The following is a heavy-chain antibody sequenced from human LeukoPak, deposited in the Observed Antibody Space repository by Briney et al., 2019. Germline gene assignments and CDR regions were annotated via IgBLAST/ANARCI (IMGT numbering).Heavy chain of an antibody. J-gene: IGHJ4*02. D-gene: IGHD5-18*01. CDR3: ARRGYSYGSDY. Sequence: GGSLRRSCAASGFTFSTHTMNWVRQAQGKGREWVSFISSSSSYIYYAGSVTGRFTISRDNAKNSLYLQMNSLTAEDTAVYYCARRGYSYGSDYWGQGTLVTVSS. CDR2: ISSSSSYI. CDR1: GFTFSTHT. V-gene: IGHV3-21*01.